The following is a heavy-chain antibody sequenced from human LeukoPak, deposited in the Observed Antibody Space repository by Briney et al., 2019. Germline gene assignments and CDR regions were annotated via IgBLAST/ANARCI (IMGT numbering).Heavy chain of an antibody. J-gene: IGHJ4*02. V-gene: IGHV4-39*01. Sequence: SETLSLTCAVSGGSISSSSYYWGWIRQPPGKGLEWIGSIYYRGSTYYNPSLKSRVTLSLDTSKNQFSLKLSSVTAADTAVYYCARQVTYYYGSGSYQFDYWGQGTLVSVSS. CDR2: IYYRGST. D-gene: IGHD3-10*01. CDR1: GGSISSSSYY. CDR3: ARQVTYYYGSGSYQFDY.